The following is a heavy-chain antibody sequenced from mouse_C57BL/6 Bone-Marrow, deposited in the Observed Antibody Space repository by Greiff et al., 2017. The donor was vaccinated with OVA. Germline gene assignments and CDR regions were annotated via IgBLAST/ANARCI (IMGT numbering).Heavy chain of an antibody. D-gene: IGHD1-1*01. V-gene: IGHV1-85*01. CDR2: IYPRDGST. CDR3: ARGGFITTVVATHYFDY. Sequence: VQLQQSGPELVKPGASVKLSCKASGYTFTSYDINWVKQRPGQGLEWIGWIYPRDGSTKYNEKFKGKATLTVDTSSSTAYMELHSLTSEDSAVYFCARGGFITTVVATHYFDYWGQGTTLTVSS. J-gene: IGHJ2*01. CDR1: GYTFTSYD.